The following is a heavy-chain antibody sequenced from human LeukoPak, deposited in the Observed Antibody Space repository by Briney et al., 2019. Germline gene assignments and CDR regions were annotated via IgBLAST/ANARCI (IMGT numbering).Heavy chain of an antibody. V-gene: IGHV4-4*07. CDR2: IYTSGST. J-gene: IGHJ4*02. D-gene: IGHD5-18*01. Sequence: SSETLSLTCTVSGGSISSYYWSWIRQPAGKGLEWIGRIYTSGSTNYNPSLKSRVTMSVDTSKNQFSLKLSSVTAADTAVYYCARGNLQLWPNPLDYWGQGTLVTVSS. CDR3: ARGNLQLWPNPLDY. CDR1: GGSISSYY.